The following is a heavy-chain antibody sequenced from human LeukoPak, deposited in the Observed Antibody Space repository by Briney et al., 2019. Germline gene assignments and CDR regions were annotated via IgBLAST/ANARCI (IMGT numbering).Heavy chain of an antibody. D-gene: IGHD3-22*01. CDR3: AKGLSPTYYYDSSGYYYPGPDAFDI. CDR1: GFTFSSYA. J-gene: IGHJ3*02. V-gene: IGHV3-23*01. CDR2: ISGSGGST. Sequence: GGSLRLSCAASGFTFSSYAMSWVRQAPGKGLEWVSAISGSGGSTYYADSVKGRFTISRDNSKNTLYLQMNSLRAEDTAVYYCAKGLSPTYYYDSSGYYYPGPDAFDIWGQGTMVTVSS.